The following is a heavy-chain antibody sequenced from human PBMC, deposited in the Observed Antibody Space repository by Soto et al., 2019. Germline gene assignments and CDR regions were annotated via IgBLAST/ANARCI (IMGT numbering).Heavy chain of an antibody. CDR2: ISGSGGTT. D-gene: IGHD6-19*01. CDR3: AKYGSGWWLVTSTSWYFDL. Sequence: EGQLLESGGGLVQPGGSLRLSCAASGFTFSHFAMSWVRQAPGKGLEWVSGISGSGGTTYYADSVQGRFTFSRDNSKNALYLEMNSLRVEETAVYYWAKYGSGWWLVTSTSWYFDLWGRCTLVTVSS. V-gene: IGHV3-23*01. CDR1: GFTFSHFA. J-gene: IGHJ2*01.